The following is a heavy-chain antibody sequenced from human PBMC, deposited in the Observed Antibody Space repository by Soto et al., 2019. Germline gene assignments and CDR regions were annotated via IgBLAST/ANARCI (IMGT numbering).Heavy chain of an antibody. CDR3: ARHGSYYVSSGYVGTD. CDR2: INPSDSHT. CDR1: GYTFTNHW. Sequence: GESLKISCQGSGYTFTNHWNTWVRQMPGKGLEWRGRINPSDSHTNYSPPFQGHVTLPVDKSISTAYLQWSNLKAWDRARYYCARHGSYYVSSGYVGTDWGQGTLVTVSS. D-gene: IGHD3-22*01. V-gene: IGHV5-10-1*01. J-gene: IGHJ4*02.